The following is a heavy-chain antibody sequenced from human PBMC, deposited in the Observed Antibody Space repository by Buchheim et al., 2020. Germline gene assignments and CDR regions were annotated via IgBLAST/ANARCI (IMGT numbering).Heavy chain of an antibody. CDR1: GYTFTSYY. CDR3: ARWRDILTGYYRVKGLYYFDY. D-gene: IGHD3-9*01. V-gene: IGHV1-46*01. CDR2: INPSGGST. Sequence: QVQLVQSGAEVKKPGASVKVSCKASGYTFTSYYMHWVRQAPGQGLEWMGIINPSGGSTSYAQKSQGRVTMTRDTSTSTVYMELSSLRSEDTAVYYCARWRDILTGYYRVKGLYYFDYWGQGTL. J-gene: IGHJ4*02.